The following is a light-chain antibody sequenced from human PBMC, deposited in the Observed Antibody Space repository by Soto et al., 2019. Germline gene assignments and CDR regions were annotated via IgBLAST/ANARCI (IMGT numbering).Light chain of an antibody. J-gene: IGLJ2*01. CDR3: NSYAGSNHVV. CDR1: SSDVGGYKY. Sequence: QSALTQPPSASGSPGQSVTISCTGTSSDVGGYKYVSWYQQHPGKAPKLIIYEVSNRPSGVPNRFSGSKSGNTASLTVSGLQAEDEADYYCNSYAGSNHVVFGGGTQLTVL. V-gene: IGLV2-8*01. CDR2: EVS.